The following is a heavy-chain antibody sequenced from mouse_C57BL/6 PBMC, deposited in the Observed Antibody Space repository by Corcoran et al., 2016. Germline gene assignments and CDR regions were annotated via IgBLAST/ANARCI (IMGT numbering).Heavy chain of an antibody. J-gene: IGHJ1*03. CDR3: AAYDGYYGGDWYFDV. CDR2: IYIGNGYT. D-gene: IGHD2-3*01. Sequence: EVQLQQSGAALVRPGSSVKMSCKTSGYTFTSYGINWVTQRPGQGLEWIGYIYIGNGYTEYNEKFKGKATLTSDTSSSTAYMQLSSLTSEDSAIYFCAAYDGYYGGDWYFDVWGTGTTVTVSS. CDR1: GYTFTSYG. V-gene: IGHV1-58*01.